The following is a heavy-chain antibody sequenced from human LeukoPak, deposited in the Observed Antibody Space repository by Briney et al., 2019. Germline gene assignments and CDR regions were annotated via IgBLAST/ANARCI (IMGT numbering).Heavy chain of an antibody. CDR3: ARAQQVGATLYYFDY. J-gene: IGHJ4*02. CDR2: INPSGNTT. V-gene: IGHV1-46*01. D-gene: IGHD1-26*01. CDR1: GYTFIFTSYY. Sequence: AASVKVSCKASGYTFIFTSYYMHWVRQAPGQGLEWMGIINPSGNTTSSAPKFQGRVTMTWDTSTSTVYMGLRSLRSEDTAIYYCARAQQVGATLYYFDYWGQGTLVTVSS.